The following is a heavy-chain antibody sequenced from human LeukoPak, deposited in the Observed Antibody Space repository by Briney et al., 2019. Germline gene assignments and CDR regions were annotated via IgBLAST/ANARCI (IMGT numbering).Heavy chain of an antibody. V-gene: IGHV1-2*02. J-gene: IGHJ3*02. D-gene: IGHD5-12*01. CDR3: ARDVLFHRTGNSAYADAFDI. Sequence: ASVKVSCKASGYTFTDYYMHWVRQAPGQGLEWVGWINPTSGGTNYAQKFQGRVTMTRDTSISTAYMDLSRLRFDDTAVYYCARDVLFHRTGNSAYADAFDIWGQGTMVTVSS. CDR1: GYTFTDYY. CDR2: INPTSGGT.